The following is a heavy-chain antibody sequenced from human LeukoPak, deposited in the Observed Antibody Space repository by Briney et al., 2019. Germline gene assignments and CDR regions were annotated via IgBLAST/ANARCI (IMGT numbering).Heavy chain of an antibody. CDR3: AKVAGDRMDH. J-gene: IGHJ4*02. CDR1: GYTFATYG. V-gene: IGHV1-18*01. CDR2: ISANSGKT. D-gene: IGHD6-13*01. Sequence: ASVRVSCKASGYTFATYGFCWVRQAPGHGLEWMGWISANSGKTDYAQKFQGRVTMTTDTSTTTAYMELRSLRPDDTALYFCAKVAGDRMDHWGQGTLLTVSS.